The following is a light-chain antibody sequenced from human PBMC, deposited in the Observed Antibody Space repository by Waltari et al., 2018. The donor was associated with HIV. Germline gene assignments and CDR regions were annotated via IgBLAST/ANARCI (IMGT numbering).Light chain of an antibody. J-gene: IGLJ3*02. CDR3: SAYAGSNNWV. CDR2: EAT. V-gene: IGLV2-8*01. CDR1: ISDVVGYHY. Sequence: QSALTQPPSASGSPGQSVTISCSGTISDVVGYHYASWSQQYPGKAPKRMIYEATKRPSGVPDRFSGSKSYNTASLTVSGLQAEDEADYYCSAYAGSNNWVFGGGTKLTVL.